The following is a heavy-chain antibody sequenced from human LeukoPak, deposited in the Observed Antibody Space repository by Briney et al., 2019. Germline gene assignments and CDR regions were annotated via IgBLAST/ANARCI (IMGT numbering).Heavy chain of an antibody. Sequence: GGSLRLSCAASGFTFSSYSMNWVRQAPGKGVEWVSSISSSSSYIYYADSVKGRFTISRDNAKNSLYLQMNSLRAEDTAVYYCSRDSDPLYYYDSSGYYPIDYWGQGTLVTVSS. CDR1: GFTFSSYS. J-gene: IGHJ4*02. V-gene: IGHV3-21*01. CDR2: ISSSSSYI. CDR3: SRDSDPLYYYDSSGYYPIDY. D-gene: IGHD3-22*01.